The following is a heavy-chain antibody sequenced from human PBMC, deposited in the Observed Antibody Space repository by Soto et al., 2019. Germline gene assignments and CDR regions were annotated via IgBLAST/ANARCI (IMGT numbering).Heavy chain of an antibody. CDR1: GSSISGVYS. CDR2: ISHTGNT. V-gene: IGHV4-38-2*01. J-gene: IGHJ5*02. D-gene: IGHD4-17*01. CDR3: ARVKDDYDWFDP. Sequence: SETLSLTCAVSGSSISGVYSWGWIRQPPGKGLGWIGSISHTGNTYYNPSLKSRVSISVDTSKNHFSLKLNSVTAADTAIYYCARVKDDYDWFDPWGQGTLVTVSS.